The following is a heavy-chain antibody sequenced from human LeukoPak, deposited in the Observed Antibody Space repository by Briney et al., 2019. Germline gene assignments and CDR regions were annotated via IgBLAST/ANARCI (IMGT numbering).Heavy chain of an antibody. Sequence: ASVTVSCKASGYDCINYGISWVRQAPGQGLEWMGWRNIYNGNTDYKLQGRVTMTTDTSTSTAYMEVRRLRSDDTGVYHCARGGPFPSGSSSREYYLDYWGQGTLVTVSS. CDR3: ARGGPFPSGSSSREYYLDY. J-gene: IGHJ4*02. CDR2: RNIYNGNT. V-gene: IGHV1-18*01. CDR1: GYDCINYG. D-gene: IGHD6-6*01.